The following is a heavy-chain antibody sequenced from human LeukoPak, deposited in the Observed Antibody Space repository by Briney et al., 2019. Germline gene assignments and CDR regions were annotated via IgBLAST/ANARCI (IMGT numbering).Heavy chain of an antibody. J-gene: IGHJ5*02. V-gene: IGHV1-2*02. CDR2: INSNSGGT. D-gene: IGHD6-19*01. CDR3: AKGRVVAGTKSLTYNWFDP. Sequence: ASVKVSCKASGYTFSGYYIHWVRQAPVQGLEWMGWINSNSGGTKYAQKFQGRVTMTRDTSISTAYMGLSRLRSDDTAVYYCAKGRVVAGTKSLTYNWFDPWGQGTLVTVSS. CDR1: GYTFSGYY.